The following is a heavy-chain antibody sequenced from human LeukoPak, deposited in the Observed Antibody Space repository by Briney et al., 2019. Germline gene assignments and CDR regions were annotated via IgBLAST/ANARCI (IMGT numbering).Heavy chain of an antibody. CDR3: ARGGDGYNPLDY. D-gene: IGHD5-24*01. J-gene: IGHJ4*02. V-gene: IGHV4-59*01. CDR1: GGSISSYY. CDR2: IYYSGST. Sequence: PSETLSLTCTVSGGSISSYYWSWMRQPPGKGLEWIGYIYYSGSTNYNPSLKSRVTISVDTSKNQFSLNLSSVTAADTAVYYCARGGDGYNPLDYWGQGTLVTVSS.